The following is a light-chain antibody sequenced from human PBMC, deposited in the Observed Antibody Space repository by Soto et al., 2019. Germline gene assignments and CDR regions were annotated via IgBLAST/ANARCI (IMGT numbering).Light chain of an antibody. V-gene: IGKV3-20*01. Sequence: EIVLTQSPATLSLSPGDRATLSCRASQSVRSDYFAWYQQKPGQPPRVILFGVSTRATAIPDRFSGSGSGTDFTLTISRLEPDDFGLYYCHQYGISPLTFGGGTKVE. CDR1: QSVRSDY. J-gene: IGKJ4*01. CDR2: GVS. CDR3: HQYGISPLT.